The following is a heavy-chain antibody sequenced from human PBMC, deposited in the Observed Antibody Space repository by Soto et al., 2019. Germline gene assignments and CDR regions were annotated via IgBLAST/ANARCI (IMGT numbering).Heavy chain of an antibody. V-gene: IGHV3-30-3*01. Sequence: PGGSLRLSCAASGFTFSSFVLHWVRQAPGKGLEWLSLISPDGNKIYYADSVKGRFTIPRDNSQNTLYLQMNSLRGEDTAVYYCATSDSSGYSPDPFDSWGQGTLVTVSS. CDR2: ISPDGNKI. D-gene: IGHD3-22*01. CDR3: ATSDSSGYSPDPFDS. J-gene: IGHJ4*02. CDR1: GFTFSSFV.